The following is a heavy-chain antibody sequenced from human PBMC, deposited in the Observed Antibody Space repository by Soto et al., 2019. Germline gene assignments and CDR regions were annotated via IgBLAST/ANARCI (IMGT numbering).Heavy chain of an antibody. V-gene: IGHV3-11*06. J-gene: IGHJ5*02. CDR2: IGRNTDYT. CDR1: GFTFSDSY. Sequence: QVQLVESGGGLVKPGGSLRLSCAASGFTFSDSYMSWIRQAPGKGLEWVSYIGRNTDYTNYAESVRGRFTISRDNTKTSVFLQMNGLGPEDTAVYYCARGGGSNNRYCSPGTCFNWFDAWGQGILVTVSS. CDR3: ARGGGSNNRYCSPGTCFNWFDA. D-gene: IGHD1-26*01.